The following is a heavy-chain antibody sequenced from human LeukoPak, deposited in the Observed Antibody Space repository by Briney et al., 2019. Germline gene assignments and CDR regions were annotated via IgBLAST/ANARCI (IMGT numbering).Heavy chain of an antibody. CDR3: ASGYGDYYYYGMDV. V-gene: IGHV3-21*03. J-gene: IGHJ6*02. CDR2: ISSSSSYI. D-gene: IGHD4-17*01. Sequence: GGSLRLSCAASGFTFSSYSMNWVRQAPGKGLEWVSSISSSSSYIYYADSVKGRFTISRDNAKNSLYLQMNSLRAEDTAVYYCASGYGDYYYYGMDVWGQGTTVTVSS. CDR1: GFTFSSYS.